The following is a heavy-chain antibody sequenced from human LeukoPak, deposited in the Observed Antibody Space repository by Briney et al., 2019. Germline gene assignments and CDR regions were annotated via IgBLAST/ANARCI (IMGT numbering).Heavy chain of an antibody. D-gene: IGHD2/OR15-2a*01. V-gene: IGHV1-24*01. CDR3: ARASMVLYYFDY. CDR1: GYTLTELS. Sequence: ASVKVSCKVSGYTLTELSMHWVRQAPGKGLEWMGGFDPEDGETIYAQKFQGRVTMTEDTSTDTAYMELSSLRAEDTAVYYCARASMVLYYFDYWGQGTLVTVSS. J-gene: IGHJ4*02. CDR2: FDPEDGET.